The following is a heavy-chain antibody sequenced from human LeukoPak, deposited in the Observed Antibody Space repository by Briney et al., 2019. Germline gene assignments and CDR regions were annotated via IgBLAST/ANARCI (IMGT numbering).Heavy chain of an antibody. Sequence: SETLSLTCTVSGGSISSYYWSWIRQPPGKGLEWIGYIYYSGSTNYNPSLKSRVTISVDTSKNQFSLKLSSVTAAGTAVYYCAGRRVLVRFLEWSNWFDPWGQGTLVTVSS. D-gene: IGHD3-3*01. V-gene: IGHV4-59*01. CDR3: AGRRVLVRFLEWSNWFDP. CDR2: IYYSGST. J-gene: IGHJ5*02. CDR1: GGSISSYY.